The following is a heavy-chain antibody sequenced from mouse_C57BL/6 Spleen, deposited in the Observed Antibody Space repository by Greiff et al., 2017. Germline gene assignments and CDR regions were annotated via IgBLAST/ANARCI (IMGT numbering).Heavy chain of an antibody. Sequence: QVQLQQSGAELVRPGASVTLSCKASGYTFTDYEMHWVKQTPVHGLEWIGAIDPETGGTAYKQKFKGKAILTADKSSSTAYMELRSLTSEDSAVYYCTRPYYSNLYYFDYWGQGTTLTVSS. CDR2: IDPETGGT. J-gene: IGHJ2*01. CDR1: GYTFTDYE. CDR3: TRPYYSNLYYFDY. D-gene: IGHD2-5*01. V-gene: IGHV1-15*01.